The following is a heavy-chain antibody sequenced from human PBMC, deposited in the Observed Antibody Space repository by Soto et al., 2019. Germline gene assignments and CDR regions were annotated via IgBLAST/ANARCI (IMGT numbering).Heavy chain of an antibody. CDR2: IIPIFGTA. CDR1: GGTFSSYS. D-gene: IGHD1-26*01. J-gene: IGHJ4*02. CDR3: ARDGGRHSEGIDY. Sequence: QVQLVQSGAEVKKPGSSVKVSCKASGGTFSSYSINWVRQAPGQGLEWMGEIIPIFGTANSAQKFQGRVTITADESTSTAYMELSSLRSEDTAVYYCARDGGRHSEGIDYWGQGTLVTVSS. V-gene: IGHV1-69*01.